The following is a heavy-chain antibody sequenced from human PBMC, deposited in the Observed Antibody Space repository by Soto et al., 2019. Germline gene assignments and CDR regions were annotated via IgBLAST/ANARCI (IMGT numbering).Heavy chain of an antibody. CDR1: GGSVSSGSYY. CDR3: AMLGISSGWGFDY. J-gene: IGHJ4*02. V-gene: IGHV4-61*01. D-gene: IGHD6-19*01. Sequence: QVQLQESGPGLVTPSETLSLTCTVSGGSVSSGSYYWSWIRQPPGKGLEWIGYIYYSGSTNYNPSLKSRVTISVDTSKNQCSLQLSSVTAADTAVYYCAMLGISSGWGFDYWGQGTLVTVAS. CDR2: IYYSGST.